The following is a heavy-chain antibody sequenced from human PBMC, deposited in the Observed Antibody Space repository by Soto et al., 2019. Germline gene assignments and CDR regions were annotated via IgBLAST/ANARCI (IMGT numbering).Heavy chain of an antibody. CDR3: ARVGKQHAVLFYYAMDV. J-gene: IGHJ6*02. V-gene: IGHV1-18*01. D-gene: IGHD6-13*01. Sequence: ASVKVSCKASGYVFGNYGVSWVPQAPGQRLEWMGGISAYNGKTPYAQHLQDRVTLTTDTSTSTAYMELRSLRSDDTAIYYCARVGKQHAVLFYYAMDVWGQGTTVTVSS. CDR2: ISAYNGKT. CDR1: GYVFGNYG.